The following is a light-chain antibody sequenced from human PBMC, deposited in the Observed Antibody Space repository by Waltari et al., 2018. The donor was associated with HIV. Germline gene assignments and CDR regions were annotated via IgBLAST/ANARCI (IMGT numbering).Light chain of an antibody. CDR2: EDT. CDR1: NLEDKS. V-gene: IGLV3-1*01. J-gene: IGLJ1*01. CDR3: QAWDSNSGF. Sequence: SYELTQPPSVSVSPGQTASIACSGANLEDKSASWYQQKPGQSPVLVIYEDTKRPSGIPERISGSNSGNTATLTISGTQTMDEADYFCQAWDSNSGFFGTGTKLTVL.